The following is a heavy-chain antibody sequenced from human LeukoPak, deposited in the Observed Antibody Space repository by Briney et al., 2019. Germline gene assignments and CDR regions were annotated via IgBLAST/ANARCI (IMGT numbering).Heavy chain of an antibody. V-gene: IGHV4-39*07. D-gene: IGHD4-17*01. CDR2: IYYSGST. Sequence: SETLSLTCTVSGGSISSSSYYWGWIRQPPGKGLEWIGSIYYSGSTNYNPSLKSRVTISVDTSKNQFSLKLSSVTAADTAVYYCARGYYGDSYYFDYWGQGTLVTVSS. CDR3: ARGYYGDSYYFDY. CDR1: GGSISSSSYY. J-gene: IGHJ4*02.